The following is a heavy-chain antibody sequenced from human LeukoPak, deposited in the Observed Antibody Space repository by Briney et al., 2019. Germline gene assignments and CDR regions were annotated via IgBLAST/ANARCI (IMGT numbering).Heavy chain of an antibody. CDR2: INHSGST. Sequence: SETLSLTXAVYGGSFSGYYWSWIRQPPGKGLEWIGEINHSGSTNYNPSLKSRVTISVDTSKNQFSLKLSSVTAADTAVYYCARIAGWYYYDSSGYRYYYYMDVWGKGTTVTVSS. CDR3: ARIAGWYYYDSSGYRYYYYMDV. V-gene: IGHV4-34*01. J-gene: IGHJ6*03. D-gene: IGHD3-22*01. CDR1: GGSFSGYY.